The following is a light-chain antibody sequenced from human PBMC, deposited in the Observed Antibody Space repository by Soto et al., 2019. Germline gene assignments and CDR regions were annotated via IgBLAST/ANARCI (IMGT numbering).Light chain of an antibody. CDR2: DVS. J-gene: IGLJ2*01. V-gene: IGLV2-14*01. CDR1: SSDVGGYNY. CDR3: SSYTSSSAPFVV. Sequence: QSALTQPASVYGSPGQSITISCTGTSSDVGGYNYVSWYQQHPGKAPKLMISDVSNRPSGVSNRFSGSKSGNTASLTISGLQAEDEAYYYCSSYTSSSAPFVVFGGGTKLTVL.